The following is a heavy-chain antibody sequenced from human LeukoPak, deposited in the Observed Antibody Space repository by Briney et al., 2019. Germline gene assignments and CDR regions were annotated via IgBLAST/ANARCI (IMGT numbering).Heavy chain of an antibody. Sequence: SETLSLTCTVSGGSISSGDYYWSWIRQPPGKGLEWIGYIYYSGSTYYNPSPKSRVTISVDTSKNQFSLKLSSVTAADTAVYYCAREVRYCSGGSCYHDAFDIWGQGTMVTVSS. D-gene: IGHD2-15*01. CDR2: IYYSGST. CDR3: AREVRYCSGGSCYHDAFDI. V-gene: IGHV4-30-4*01. CDR1: GGSISSGDYY. J-gene: IGHJ3*02.